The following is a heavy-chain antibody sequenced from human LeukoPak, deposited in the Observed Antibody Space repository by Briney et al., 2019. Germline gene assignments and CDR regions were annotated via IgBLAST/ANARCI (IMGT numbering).Heavy chain of an antibody. CDR1: GGSISSYY. V-gene: IGHV4-59*01. Sequence: PSETLSLTCTVSGGSISSYYWSWIRQPPGKGLEWIGYIYYSGSTNYNPSLKSRVTISVDTSKNQFSLKLSSVTAADTAVYYCARNSRGYAFDYWGQGTLVTVSS. D-gene: IGHD2-2*01. CDR2: IYYSGST. CDR3: ARNSRGYAFDY. J-gene: IGHJ4*02.